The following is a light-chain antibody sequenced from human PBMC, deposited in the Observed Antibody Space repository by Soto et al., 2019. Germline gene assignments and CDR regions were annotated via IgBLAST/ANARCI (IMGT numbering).Light chain of an antibody. CDR3: QHYNTRSIA. J-gene: IGKJ4*01. V-gene: IGKV1-5*01. CDR2: AAS. CDR1: ENIFKY. Sequence: DIQMIQSPATLSASVGDRITITCRANENIFKYVAWYQQTSGSAPNLLIYAASDLESGVPSRFSGSGSGTEFSLTIDNLQPNDSATYYCQHYNTRSIAFGGGTKVDVK.